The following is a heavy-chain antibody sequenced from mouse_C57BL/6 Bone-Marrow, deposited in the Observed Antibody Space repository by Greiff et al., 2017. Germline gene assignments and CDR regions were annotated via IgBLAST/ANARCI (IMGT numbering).Heavy chain of an antibody. CDR3: ARDLYGSSYQFAY. J-gene: IGHJ3*01. D-gene: IGHD1-1*01. CDR1: GFTFSSYA. CDR2: ISDGGSYT. V-gene: IGHV5-4*01. Sequence: EVKRVESGGGLVKPGGSLKLSCAASGFTFSSYAMSWVRQTPEKRLEWVATISDGGSYTYYPDNVKGRFTISRDNAKNNLYLQMSHLKSEDTAMYYCARDLYGSSYQFAYWGQGTLVTVSA.